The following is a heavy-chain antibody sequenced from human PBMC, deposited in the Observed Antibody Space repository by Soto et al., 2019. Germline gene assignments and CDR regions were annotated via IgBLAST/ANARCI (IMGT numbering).Heavy chain of an antibody. D-gene: IGHD3-22*01. CDR2: INAGNGNT. V-gene: IGHV1-3*01. CDR3: ARDPVIYDSSGYLGDAFDI. Sequence: ASVKVSCKASGYTFTSYAMHWVRQAPGKRLEWMGWINAGNGNTKYSQKFQGRVTITRDTSASTAYMELSSLRSEDTAVYYCARDPVIYDSSGYLGDAFDIWGQGTMVTVSS. CDR1: GYTFTSYA. J-gene: IGHJ3*02.